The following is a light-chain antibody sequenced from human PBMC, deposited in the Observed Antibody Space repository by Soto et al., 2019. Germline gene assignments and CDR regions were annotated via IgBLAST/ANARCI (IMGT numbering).Light chain of an antibody. Sequence: EIVMTQSPATLSVSPGERATLSCRASQSVSSNLAWYQQKPGQAPRLLIYGASTRATGIPARFSGSGSGTEFTPTISILQSEDFAVYYCQKYNNWPYTFGQGTKLETK. J-gene: IGKJ2*01. CDR3: QKYNNWPYT. CDR2: GAS. CDR1: QSVSSN. V-gene: IGKV3-15*01.